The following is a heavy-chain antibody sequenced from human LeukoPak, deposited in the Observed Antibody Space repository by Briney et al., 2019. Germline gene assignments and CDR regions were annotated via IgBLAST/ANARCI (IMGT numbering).Heavy chain of an antibody. CDR2: ISGNGGST. J-gene: IGHJ6*02. CDR3: ARDQGSQPYLYGMDV. CDR1: GFTFSTYA. D-gene: IGHD2-15*01. Sequence: GGSLRLSCAASGFTFSTYAMHWVRQAPGKGLEYVSAISGNGGSTYYANSVKGRFTISRDNSKNTLYLQMGSLRAEDTAVYYCARDQGSQPYLYGMDVWGQGTTVTVSS. V-gene: IGHV3-64*01.